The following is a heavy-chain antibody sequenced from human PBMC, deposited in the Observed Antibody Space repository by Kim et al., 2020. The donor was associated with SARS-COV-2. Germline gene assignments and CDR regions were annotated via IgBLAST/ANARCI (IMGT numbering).Heavy chain of an antibody. Sequence: GGSLRLSCAASGFTFSSYAMHWVRQAPGKGLEWVAVISYDGSNKYYADSVKGRFTISRDNSKNTLYLQMNSLRAEDTAVYYCASSPVFHPQDYWGQGTLVTVSS. D-gene: IGHD2-2*01. J-gene: IGHJ4*02. CDR3: ASSPVFHPQDY. CDR1: GFTFSSYA. CDR2: ISYDGSNK. V-gene: IGHV3-30*04.